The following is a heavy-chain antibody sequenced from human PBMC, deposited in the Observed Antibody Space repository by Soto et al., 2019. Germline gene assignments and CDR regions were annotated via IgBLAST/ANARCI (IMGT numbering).Heavy chain of an antibody. V-gene: IGHV1-3*05. CDR2: INAGNGNT. J-gene: IGHJ4*02. CDR3: ARVSGYYLPDY. D-gene: IGHD5-12*01. Sequence: QVQLVQSGAEEKKPGASVKVSCKASGYTFTNYAMHWVRQAPGQRLEWMGWINAGNGNTKYSQKFQGRVTITRDTSASSAYMEVISLISEDKAVYYCARVSGYYLPDYWGQGTLVTVSS. CDR1: GYTFTNYA.